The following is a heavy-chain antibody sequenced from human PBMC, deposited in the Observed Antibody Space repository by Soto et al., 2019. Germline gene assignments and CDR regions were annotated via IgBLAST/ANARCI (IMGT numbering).Heavy chain of an antibody. CDR3: ARDSCDFWSGYWHPYGMDV. V-gene: IGHV4-59*01. D-gene: IGHD3-3*01. CDR1: GFYISSYY. Sequence: PSETLSLTCTVSGFYISSYYWSWIRQPPGKGLGWIGYIYYSGSTNYNPSLKSRVTISVDTSKNQFSLKLSSVTAADTAVYYCARDSCDFWSGYWHPYGMDVWGQGTTVTVSS. J-gene: IGHJ6*02. CDR2: IYYSGST.